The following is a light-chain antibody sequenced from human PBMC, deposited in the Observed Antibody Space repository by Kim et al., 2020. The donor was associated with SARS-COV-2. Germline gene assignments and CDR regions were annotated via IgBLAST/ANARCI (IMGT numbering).Light chain of an antibody. V-gene: IGKV3-20*01. CDR1: QSVSSSY. Sequence: SPGERATLSCRASQSVSSSYLAWYQQKPGQAPRLLIYGAASRVTGIPDRFSGSGSGTDFTLTISRLEPEDFAVYYCQHYGSSLWTFGQGTKVDIK. CDR3: QHYGSSLWT. J-gene: IGKJ1*01. CDR2: GAA.